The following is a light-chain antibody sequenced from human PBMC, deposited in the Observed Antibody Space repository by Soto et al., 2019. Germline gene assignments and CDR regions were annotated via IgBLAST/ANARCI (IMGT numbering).Light chain of an antibody. J-gene: IGLJ1*01. CDR3: SSYTSSSSPYV. CDR1: SSDIGGYNY. CDR2: DVS. Sequence: QSALTQPASVSGSPGQSITISCTGTSSDIGGYNYVSWYLQHPGKAPKLMIYDVSDRPSGVSDRFSGSKSGNTASLTISGLQAEDEADYYCSSYTSSSSPYVFGTGPKVTVL. V-gene: IGLV2-14*01.